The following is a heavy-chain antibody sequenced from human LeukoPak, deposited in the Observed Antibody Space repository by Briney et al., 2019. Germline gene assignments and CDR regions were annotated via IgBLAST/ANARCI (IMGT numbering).Heavy chain of an antibody. V-gene: IGHV1-2*02. CDR3: AREGGNDAFDI. Sequence: ASVKVSCKVSGYTFTGYYMHWVRQAPGQGLEWMGWINPNIGGTNYAQKFQGRVTMTWDTSISTAYMELSSLRSDDTAVYYCAREGGNDAFDIWGQGTVVTVSS. CDR2: INPNIGGT. D-gene: IGHD1-14*01. CDR1: GYTFTGYY. J-gene: IGHJ3*02.